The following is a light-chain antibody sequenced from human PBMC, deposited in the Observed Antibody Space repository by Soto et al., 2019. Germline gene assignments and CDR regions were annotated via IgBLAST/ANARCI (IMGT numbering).Light chain of an antibody. V-gene: IGKV3-20*01. CDR3: QQYGSPWT. Sequence: EIVLTQSPGTLSLSPGERATLSCRASQSVSSSYLAWYQQKAGQAPRLLIYGASSRATGIPDRFSGSGSGTDFTLTISRLEPEDFAVYYCQQYGSPWTFGQGTKVEIK. CDR1: QSVSSSY. CDR2: GAS. J-gene: IGKJ1*01.